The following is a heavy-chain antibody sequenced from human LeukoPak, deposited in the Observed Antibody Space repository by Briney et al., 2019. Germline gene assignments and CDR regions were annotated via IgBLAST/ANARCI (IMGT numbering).Heavy chain of an antibody. V-gene: IGHV1-2*02. CDR2: VTPSTGKI. Sequence: DSVKVSSKASGYTFTEDYIHWLRQAPGQGLEWMGWVTPSTGKIHYAQNFQGRVTMTRDTSISTAYMQLGRLKSDDTAVYYCARDIAPSGSWWFDSWGQGTLVTVSS. CDR1: GYTFTEDY. D-gene: IGHD6-13*01. CDR3: ARDIAPSGSWWFDS. J-gene: IGHJ5*01.